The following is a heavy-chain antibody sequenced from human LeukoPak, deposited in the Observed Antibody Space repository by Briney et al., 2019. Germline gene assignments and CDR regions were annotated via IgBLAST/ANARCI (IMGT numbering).Heavy chain of an antibody. Sequence: NPSETLSLTCTVSGGSISSGSYYWTWIRQPAGKGLEWIGRIYASGSTNYNPSLKSRVTISVDTSKNQLSLKLSSVTAADTTVYYCAREPRFGELFGFDCWGQGTLVTVSS. CDR1: GGSISSGSYY. V-gene: IGHV4-61*02. CDR2: IYASGST. J-gene: IGHJ4*02. CDR3: AREPRFGELFGFDC. D-gene: IGHD3-10*01.